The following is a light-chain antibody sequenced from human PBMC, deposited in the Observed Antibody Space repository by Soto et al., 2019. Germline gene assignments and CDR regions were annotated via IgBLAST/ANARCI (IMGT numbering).Light chain of an antibody. CDR3: ASWDDRLGAVI. CDR1: SSNIGGTNY. J-gene: IGLJ2*01. V-gene: IGLV1-47*02. CDR2: SNN. Sequence: QSVLTQPPSASGTPGQRVFISCFGSSSNIGGTNYAYWYQQLPGAAPKLLMHSNNLRPSGVPERISGSKSGTSASLAISGFRSEDEAVYYCASWDDRLGAVIFGGGTKVTVL.